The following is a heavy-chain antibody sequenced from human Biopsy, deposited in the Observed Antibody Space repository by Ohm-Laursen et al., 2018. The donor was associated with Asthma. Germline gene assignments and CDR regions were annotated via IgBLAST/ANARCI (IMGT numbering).Heavy chain of an antibody. CDR1: YGSITSGGYY. D-gene: IGHD3-22*01. V-gene: IGHV4-31*03. CDR3: ARAQDYYDSRGHYRSFDY. J-gene: IGHJ4*02. Sequence: TLSLTCTVSYGSITSGGYYWTWIRQHPGKGLEWIGFIYYSGSTYYNPSLKSRVSISIDTSKNQFSLKLSSVTAADTAVYYCARAQDYYDSRGHYRSFDYWGQRTLVTVSS. CDR2: IYYSGST.